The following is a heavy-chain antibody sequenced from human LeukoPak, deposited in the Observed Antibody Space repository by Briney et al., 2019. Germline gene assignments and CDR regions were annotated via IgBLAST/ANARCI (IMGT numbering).Heavy chain of an antibody. CDR3: ARDPYGSGDGYFDY. J-gene: IGHJ4*02. D-gene: IGHD3-10*01. CDR2: IWYNGSKK. Sequence: SGGSLRLSCAASGFTFSGHGMHWVRQAPGKGLEWVAIIWYNGSKKYYAESVKGRFTISRDNSKNTLYLQMSSLRAEDTAVYYCARDPYGSGDGYFDYWGQGTLVTVSS. V-gene: IGHV3-33*08. CDR1: GFTFSGHG.